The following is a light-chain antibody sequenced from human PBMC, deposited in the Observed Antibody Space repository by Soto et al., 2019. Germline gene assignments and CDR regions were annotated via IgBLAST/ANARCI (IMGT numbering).Light chain of an antibody. J-gene: IGLJ3*02. V-gene: IGLV2-8*01. CDR2: EVS. Sequence: QSALTQPPSASGSPGQSVTISCTGTSSDIGAYNYVSWYQQHPGKAPKLMIHEVSKRPSGVPDRFSGSKSGNPASLTVSGLQAEDEVDYYCSSYAGSNDRWVFGGGTKVTVL. CDR3: SSYAGSNDRWV. CDR1: SSDIGAYNY.